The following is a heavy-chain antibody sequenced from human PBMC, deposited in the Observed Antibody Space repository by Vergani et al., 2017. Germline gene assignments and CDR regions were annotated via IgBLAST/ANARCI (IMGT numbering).Heavy chain of an antibody. Sequence: EVRLVESGGGLAQPGGSLRLSCAASGFTFSKKWMTWVRQAPGKGLEWVANIKQDGSEKNYVDSVKGRFTISRDNAKNSLYLQMNSLRGEDTAVYYCADPPSGYWGQGTLVTVSS. CDR3: ADPPSGY. CDR2: IKQDGSEK. CDR1: GFTFSKKW. J-gene: IGHJ4*02. V-gene: IGHV3-7*01.